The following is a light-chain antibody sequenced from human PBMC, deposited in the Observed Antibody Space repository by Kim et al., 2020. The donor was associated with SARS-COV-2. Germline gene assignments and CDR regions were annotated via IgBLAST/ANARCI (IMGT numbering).Light chain of an antibody. CDR2: AAS. CDR1: QSISSY. J-gene: IGKJ4*01. V-gene: IGKV1-39*01. Sequence: DIQMTQSPSSLSASVGDRVTITCRASQSISSYLNWYQQKPGKAPKLLIYAASSLQSGVPSRFSGSGSGTDFTLTISSLQPEDFATYYCQQSYSTPFTFGGGTGVDIK. CDR3: QQSYSTPFT.